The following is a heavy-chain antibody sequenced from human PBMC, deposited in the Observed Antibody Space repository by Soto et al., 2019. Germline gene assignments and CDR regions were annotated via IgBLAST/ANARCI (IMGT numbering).Heavy chain of an antibody. Sequence: PSETLSLTCTVSGGSISSGGYYWSWIRQHPGKGLEWIGYIYYSGSTYYNPSLKSRVTISVDTSKNQFSLKLSSVTAADTAVYYCARDHHDSSGYYYFDYWGQGTLVTVSS. J-gene: IGHJ4*02. V-gene: IGHV4-31*03. D-gene: IGHD3-22*01. CDR2: IYYSGST. CDR3: ARDHHDSSGYYYFDY. CDR1: GGSISSGGYY.